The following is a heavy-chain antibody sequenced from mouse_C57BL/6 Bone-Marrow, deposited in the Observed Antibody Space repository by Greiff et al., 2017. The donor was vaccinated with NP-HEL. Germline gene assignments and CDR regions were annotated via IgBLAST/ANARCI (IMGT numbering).Heavy chain of an antibody. CDR1: GYTFTSYG. CDR2: IYPRSGNT. V-gene: IGHV1-81*01. J-gene: IGHJ3*01. CDR3: ARGLLYDDYGSSYAWFAY. D-gene: IGHD1-1*01. Sequence: QVQLQQSGAELARPGASVKLSCKASGYTFTSYGISWVKQRTGQGLEWIGEIYPRSGNTYYNEKFKGKATLTADKSSSTAYMELRSLTSEDSAVYFCARGLLYDDYGSSYAWFAYWGQGTLVTVSA.